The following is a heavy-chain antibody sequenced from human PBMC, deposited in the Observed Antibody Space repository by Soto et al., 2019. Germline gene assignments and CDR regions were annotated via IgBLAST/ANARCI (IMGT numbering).Heavy chain of an antibody. CDR2: IIPIFGTA. D-gene: IGHD6-6*01. Sequence: QVQLVQSGAEVKKPGSSVKVSCKASGGTFSSYAISWVRQAPGQGLGWMGGIIPIFGTANYAQKFQGRVTITEDKSTITAYMELSRLRSEDRAVYYCASVASIAARPLDYWGQGTLVTVSS. V-gene: IGHV1-69*06. CDR1: GGTFSSYA. CDR3: ASVASIAARPLDY. J-gene: IGHJ4*02.